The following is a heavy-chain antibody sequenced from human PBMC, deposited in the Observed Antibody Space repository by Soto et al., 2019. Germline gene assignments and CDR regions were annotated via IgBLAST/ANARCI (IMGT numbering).Heavy chain of an antibody. D-gene: IGHD2-15*01. V-gene: IGHV3-72*01. J-gene: IGHJ4*02. CDR3: ARWDMMA. CDR2: IRNKATSYST. Sequence: EVQLVESGGGLVQPGGSLRLSCAASGFTFSDHYMCWVRQAPGKGLEWVGRIRNKATSYSTYYAESVKGRFTISRDDSKNSLYLKMNSLTTEDTAVYYCARWDMMARGQRTLVTVSS. CDR1: GFTFSDHY.